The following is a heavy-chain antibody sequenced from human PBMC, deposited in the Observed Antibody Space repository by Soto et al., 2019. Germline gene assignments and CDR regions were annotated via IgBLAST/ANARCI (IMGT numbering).Heavy chain of an antibody. Sequence: PGGSLRLSCAASGFTFSSYWMHWVRQAPGKGLVWVSRINSDGSSTSYADSVKGRFTISRDNAKNTLYLQMNSLRAEDTAVYYCAKPGDALGTGIRPTVDYWGQGTLVTVSS. J-gene: IGHJ4*02. CDR2: INSDGSST. D-gene: IGHD2-21*02. CDR1: GFTFSSYW. CDR3: AKPGDALGTGIRPTVDY. V-gene: IGHV3-74*01.